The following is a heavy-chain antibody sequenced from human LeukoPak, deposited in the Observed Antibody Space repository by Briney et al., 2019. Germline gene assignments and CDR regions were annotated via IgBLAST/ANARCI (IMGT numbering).Heavy chain of an antibody. Sequence: GGSLRLSCTVSGFTVSSNSMSWVRQAPGKGLEWVSFIYSDNTHYSDSVKGRFTISRDNSKNTLYLQMTSLRAEDTAVYFCAKDPSGYYYMDVWGKGTTVIVSS. V-gene: IGHV3-53*01. CDR3: AKDPSGYYYMDV. J-gene: IGHJ6*03. D-gene: IGHD3-10*01. CDR2: IYSDNT. CDR1: GFTVSSNS.